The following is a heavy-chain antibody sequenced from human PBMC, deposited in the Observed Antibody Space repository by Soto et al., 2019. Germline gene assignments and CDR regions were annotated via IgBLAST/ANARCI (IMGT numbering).Heavy chain of an antibody. CDR2: IYYTWNT. Sequence: SETLSLTCTVSAGSISSSNFYWGWIRQPPGKGLEWIGNIYYTWNTYYNPSLKSRLTMSVDTSKNQFSLKLSSVTAADTAVYYRGRGRRRGVFDICGQRPMVPVS. CDR3: GRGRRRGVFDI. D-gene: IGHD6-25*01. V-gene: IGHV4-39*07. J-gene: IGHJ3*02. CDR1: AGSISSSNFY.